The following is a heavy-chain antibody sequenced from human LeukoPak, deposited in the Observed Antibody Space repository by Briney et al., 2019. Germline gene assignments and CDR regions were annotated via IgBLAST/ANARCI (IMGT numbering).Heavy chain of an antibody. Sequence: GGSLRLSCAASGFTFSSYSMNWVRQAPGKGLEWVSSISSSSSYIYYADSVKGRFTISRDNAKNSLYLQMNSLRAEDTAVYYCARDAAQQQLAEFDYWGQGTLVTVSP. CDR1: GFTFSSYS. V-gene: IGHV3-21*01. D-gene: IGHD6-13*01. CDR3: ARDAAQQQLAEFDY. J-gene: IGHJ4*02. CDR2: ISSSSSYI.